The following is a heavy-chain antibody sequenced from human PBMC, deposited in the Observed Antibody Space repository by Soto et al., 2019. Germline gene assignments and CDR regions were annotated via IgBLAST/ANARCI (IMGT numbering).Heavy chain of an antibody. CDR2: ISSFGSTT. V-gene: IGHV3-48*03. J-gene: IGHJ6*02. Sequence: GGSLRLSCAASGFTFSSYEMNWVRQAPGKGLEWVSYISSFGSTTYYADSVKGRFTISRDNSKNTLYPQMNSPTAEDTAVYYCANRPRYYNLDVWGQGTTVTVSS. CDR3: ANRPRYYNLDV. CDR1: GFTFSSYE.